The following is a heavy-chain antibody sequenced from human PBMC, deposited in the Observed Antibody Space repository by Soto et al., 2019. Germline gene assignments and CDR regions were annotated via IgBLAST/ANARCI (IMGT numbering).Heavy chain of an antibody. V-gene: IGHV3-11*05. D-gene: IGHD5-12*01. Sequence: QVQLVESGGGLVKPGGSLRLSCVASGFTFSDYYMSWIRQAPGKGLEWVSYISSSSSYTNYADSVKGRFTISRDNAKNSPYLQMNSLRAEDTAVYYCARDHHRYSGYDYVDYWGQGTLVTVSS. J-gene: IGHJ4*02. CDR3: ARDHHRYSGYDYVDY. CDR2: ISSSSSYT. CDR1: GFTFSDYY.